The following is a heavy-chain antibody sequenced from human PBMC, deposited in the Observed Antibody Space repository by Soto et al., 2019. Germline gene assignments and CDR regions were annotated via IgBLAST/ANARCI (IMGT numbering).Heavy chain of an antibody. V-gene: IGHV4-59*01. CDR2: IYYSGST. D-gene: IGHD3-16*01. CDR3: ARSVRGSAFDI. CDR1: GGSISSYY. Sequence: SETLSLTCTVSGGSISSYYWSWIRQAPGKGLEWIGYIYYSGSTNYNLSLKSRVTISVATSKNQFSLKLSSVTAADTAVYFCARSVRGSAFDIWGQGTMVTVSS. J-gene: IGHJ3*02.